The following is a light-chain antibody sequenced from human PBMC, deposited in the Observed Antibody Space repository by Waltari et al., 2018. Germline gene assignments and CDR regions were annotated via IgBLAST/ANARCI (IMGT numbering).Light chain of an antibody. J-gene: IGKJ2*01. V-gene: IGKV3-15*01. CDR1: QSIRSK. Sequence: EIVMTQSPATLSVSPGESATLSCRASQSIRSKLAWYQQKPGQAPRLLFYGGSVRATGIPGRFSVSGSGTEFTLTISSLQPEDIAVYYCQQYNNWLPFTFGQGTKLEIK. CDR2: GGS. CDR3: QQYNNWLPFT.